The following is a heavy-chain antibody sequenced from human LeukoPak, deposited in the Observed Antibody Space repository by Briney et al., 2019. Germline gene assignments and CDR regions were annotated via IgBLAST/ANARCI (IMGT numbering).Heavy chain of an antibody. V-gene: IGHV3-33*08. D-gene: IGHD3-22*01. CDR1: GFTFSSYA. CDR2: IWYDGTNK. J-gene: IGHJ4*02. CDR3: ARAAYDSSGYLTL. Sequence: SGGSLRLSCAASGFTFSSYAMHWVRQAPGKGLEWVAVIWYDGTNKYYADSVKGRFTISRDNSKNTLSLQMNILRAEDTAVYYCARAAYDSSGYLTLWGQGTLVAVSS.